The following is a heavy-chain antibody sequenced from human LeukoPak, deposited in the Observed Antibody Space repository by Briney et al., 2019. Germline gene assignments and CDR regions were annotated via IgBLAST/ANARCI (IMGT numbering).Heavy chain of an antibody. D-gene: IGHD3-10*01. Sequence: PSETLSLTCAVSGYSISSGYYWGWIRQPPGKGLEWIGSIYHSGSTYYNPSLKSRVTISVDTSKNQFSLKLSSVTAADTAVYYCARHASMVRGVRWYYYMDVWGKGTTVTVSS. CDR1: GYSISSGYY. CDR3: ARHASMVRGVRWYYYMDV. CDR2: IYHSGST. V-gene: IGHV4-38-2*01. J-gene: IGHJ6*03.